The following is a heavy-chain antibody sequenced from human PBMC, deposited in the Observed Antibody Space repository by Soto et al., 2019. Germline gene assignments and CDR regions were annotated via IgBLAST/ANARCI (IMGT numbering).Heavy chain of an antibody. CDR2: IYYSGST. V-gene: IGHV4-39*01. Sequence: QLQLQESGPGLVKPSETLSLTCTVSGGSLSSSNYYWGWIRQPPGQGLEWIGSIYYSGSTYYNPSLKSRVTISVDTSKNQFSLKLSSVTAADTAVYYCATQEVGGSYVYTFDPWGQGTLVTVSS. CDR3: ATQEVGGSYVYTFDP. CDR1: GGSLSSSNYY. D-gene: IGHD1-26*01. J-gene: IGHJ5*02.